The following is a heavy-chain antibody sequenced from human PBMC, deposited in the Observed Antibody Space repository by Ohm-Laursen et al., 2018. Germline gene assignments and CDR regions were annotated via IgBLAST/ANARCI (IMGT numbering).Heavy chain of an antibody. CDR3: ARAPPDYYDSSGYFDY. Sequence: SLRLSCTASGFTFSDYYMSWIRQAPGKGLEWVSYISSSGSSTYYADSVKSRFTISRDNAKYSTYLQMNSLRAEDTAVYYCARAPPDYYDSSGYFDYWGQGTLVTVSS. D-gene: IGHD3-22*01. CDR1: GFTFSDYY. CDR2: ISSSGSST. J-gene: IGHJ4*02. V-gene: IGHV3-11*01.